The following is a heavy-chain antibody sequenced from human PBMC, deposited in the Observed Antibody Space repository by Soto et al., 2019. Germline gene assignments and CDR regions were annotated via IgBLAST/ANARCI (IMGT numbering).Heavy chain of an antibody. CDR1: GYSFTSYW. CDR2: IYPGDSDT. J-gene: IGHJ6*02. D-gene: IGHD4-17*01. V-gene: IGHV5-51*01. CDR3: ARFPQSRQMTTVIRLFDYYYGMDV. Sequence: GESLKISCKGSGYSFTSYWIGWVRQMPGKGLEWMGIIYPGDSDTRYSPSFQGQVTISADKSISTAYLQWSSLKASDTAMYYCARFPQSRQMTTVIRLFDYYYGMDVWGQGTTVTVSS.